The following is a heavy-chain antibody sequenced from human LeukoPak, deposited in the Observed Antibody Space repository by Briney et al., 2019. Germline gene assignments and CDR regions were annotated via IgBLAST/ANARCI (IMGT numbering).Heavy chain of an antibody. Sequence: SGGSLRLSCAASGFTFSSYAMSWVRQAPGKGLEWVSAISGSGGSTYYADSVKGRFTISRDNSKNTLYLQMNSLRAEDTAVYYCAKLPSYYDILTGSFHYWGQGTLVTVSS. CDR3: AKLPSYYDILTGSFHY. V-gene: IGHV3-23*01. CDR2: ISGSGGST. J-gene: IGHJ4*02. CDR1: GFTFSSYA. D-gene: IGHD3-9*01.